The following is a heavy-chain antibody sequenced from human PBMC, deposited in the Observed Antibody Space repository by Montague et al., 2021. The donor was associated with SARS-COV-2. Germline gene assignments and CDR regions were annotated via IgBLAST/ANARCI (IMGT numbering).Heavy chain of an antibody. CDR2: IYYSGGT. V-gene: IGHV4-59*12. CDR3: ARDPRPAAMWGWFDP. J-gene: IGHJ5*02. D-gene: IGHD2-2*01. Sequence: SETLFLTCTVSGGSISSYYWSWIRQPPGKGLEWIGYIYYSGGTNYNPSLKSRVTISVDTSKNQFSLKLSSVTAADTAVYYCARDPRPAAMWGWFDPWGQGTLVTVSS. CDR1: GGSISSYY.